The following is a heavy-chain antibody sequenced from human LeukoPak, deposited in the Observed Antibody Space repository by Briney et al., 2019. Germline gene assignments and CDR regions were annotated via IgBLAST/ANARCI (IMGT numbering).Heavy chain of an antibody. CDR3: ARSAYSGYVTKGDY. V-gene: IGHV3-7*02. J-gene: IGHJ4*02. CDR2: IKQDGSEK. Sequence: GRSLRLSCAASGFTFSSYWMSWVRQAPGKGLEWVANIKQDGSEKYYVDSVKGRFTISRDNAKNSLYLQMNSLRGEDTAMYYCARSAYSGYVTKGDYWGQGTLVTVSS. CDR1: GFTFSSYW. D-gene: IGHD5-12*01.